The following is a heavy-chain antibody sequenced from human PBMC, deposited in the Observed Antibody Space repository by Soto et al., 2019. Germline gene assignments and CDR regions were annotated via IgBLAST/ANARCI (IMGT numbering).Heavy chain of an antibody. Sequence: SETLSLTCAVYGGSFSGYYWSWIRQPPGKGLEWIGEINHSGSTNYNPSLKSRVTISVDTSKNQFSLKLSSVTAADTAVYYCARGGNDFWSGEGYYFDYWGQGTLVTVSS. J-gene: IGHJ4*02. CDR2: INHSGST. V-gene: IGHV4-34*01. D-gene: IGHD3-3*01. CDR3: ARGGNDFWSGEGYYFDY. CDR1: GGSFSGYY.